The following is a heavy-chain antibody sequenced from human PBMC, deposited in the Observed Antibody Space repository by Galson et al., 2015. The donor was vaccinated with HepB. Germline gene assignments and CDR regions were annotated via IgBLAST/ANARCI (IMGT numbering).Heavy chain of an antibody. CDR1: GFNFDIYA. J-gene: IGHJ4*02. CDR2: ITGDGGLT. D-gene: IGHD2-21*02. CDR3: AKGGSVTASGFES. Sequence: SLRLSCAAAGFNFDIYAMSGVRQAPGKGLEWVSVITGDGGLTYYADSVRGLFTISRDNSKNTLYLEMSSLRAEDTAIYYCAKGGSVTASGFESWGQGTLVTVSS. V-gene: IGHV3-23*01.